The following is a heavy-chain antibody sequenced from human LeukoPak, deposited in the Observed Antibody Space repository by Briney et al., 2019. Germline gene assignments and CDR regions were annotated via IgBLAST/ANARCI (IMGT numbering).Heavy chain of an antibody. V-gene: IGHV3-7*01. CDR1: GFTFSSYW. CDR3: ARRCCWASYAFDI. Sequence: PGGSLRLSCVASGFTFSSYWMTWVRQAPGKGLEWVANIKHDGSEKNYVDSVKGRFTISRDNAKNSLYLQMNSLSGEDTAVYYCARRCCWASYAFDIWGQGTMVAVSS. J-gene: IGHJ3*02. CDR2: IKHDGSEK. D-gene: IGHD2-15*01.